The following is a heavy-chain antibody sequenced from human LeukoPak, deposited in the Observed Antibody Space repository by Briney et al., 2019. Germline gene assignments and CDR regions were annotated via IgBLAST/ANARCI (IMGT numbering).Heavy chain of an antibody. CDR1: GFTFSSYA. V-gene: IGHV3-30-3*01. J-gene: IGHJ6*02. Sequence: GGSLRVSCAASGFTFSSYAMHWVRQVPGKGLECVAVISYDGSNKYYADSVKGRFTISRDNSKNTLYLQMNSLRAEDTAVYYCARDKAVAGPYYYYYYGMDVWGQGTTVTVSS. CDR3: ARDKAVAGPYYYYYYGMDV. CDR2: ISYDGSNK. D-gene: IGHD6-19*01.